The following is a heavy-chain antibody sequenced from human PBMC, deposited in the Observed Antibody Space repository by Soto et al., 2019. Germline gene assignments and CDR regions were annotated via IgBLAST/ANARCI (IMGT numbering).Heavy chain of an antibody. Sequence: GGSLRLSCAASGFTFSRHWMSWVRQAPGKGLEWVANIKQDGSDKYYVDSVKGRFTISRDNTKNSLYLQINSLRAEDTAIYYCAREQFGADYFDYWGQGTLVTVSS. CDR3: AREQFGADYFDY. CDR2: IKQDGSDK. CDR1: GFTFSRHW. V-gene: IGHV3-7*01. D-gene: IGHD3-10*01. J-gene: IGHJ4*02.